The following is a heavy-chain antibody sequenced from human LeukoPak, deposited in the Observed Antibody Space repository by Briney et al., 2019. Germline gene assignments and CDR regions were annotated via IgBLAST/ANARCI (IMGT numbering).Heavy chain of an antibody. J-gene: IGHJ6*03. V-gene: IGHV4-30-4*08. CDR3: ARADSGGDCYSFYYYYMDV. CDR1: GGSISSGDYY. D-gene: IGHD2-21*01. CDR2: IYYSGST. Sequence: PSETLSLTCTVSGGSISSGDYYWSWIRQPPGKGLEWIGYIYYSGSTYYNPSLKSRVTISVDTSKNQFSLKLSSVTAADTAVYYCARADSGGDCYSFYYYYMDVWGKGTTVTVSS.